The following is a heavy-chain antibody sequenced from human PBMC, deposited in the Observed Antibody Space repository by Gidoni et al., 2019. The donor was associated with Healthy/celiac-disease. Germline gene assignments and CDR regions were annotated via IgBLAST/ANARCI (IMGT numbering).Heavy chain of an antibody. CDR2: IYYSGST. D-gene: IGHD6-13*01. Sequence: PGLVKPSETLSLTCTVSGGSISSSYCIWIRQPPGKGLEWIGYIYYSGSTNYNPSLKSRVTISGDTSKNQFSMKLRSVTAADTAVYYCATYSAATSPYSSSWYGDAFDIWGKGTMVTVSS. CDR1: GGSISSSY. J-gene: IGHJ3*02. V-gene: IGHV4-59*08. CDR3: ATYSAATSPYSSSWYGDAFDI.